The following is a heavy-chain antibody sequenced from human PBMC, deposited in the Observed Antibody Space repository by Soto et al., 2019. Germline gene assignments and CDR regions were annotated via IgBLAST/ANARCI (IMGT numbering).Heavy chain of an antibody. CDR3: ARGTNAVVTGNAFDI. CDR1: GGSISSYY. J-gene: IGHJ3*02. CDR2: IYYSGST. D-gene: IGHD2-21*02. Sequence: SETLSLTCTVSGGSISSYYWSWIRQPPGKGLEWIGYIYYSGSTNYNPSLKSRVTISVDTSKNQFSLKLSSVTAADTAVYYCARGTNAVVTGNAFDIWGQGTMVTVS. V-gene: IGHV4-59*01.